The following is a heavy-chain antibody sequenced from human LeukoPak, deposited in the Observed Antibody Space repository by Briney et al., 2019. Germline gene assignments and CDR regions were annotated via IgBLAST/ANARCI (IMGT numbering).Heavy chain of an antibody. J-gene: IGHJ6*02. CDR3: ARDGARGYHAMGV. Sequence: ASVKVSCKASGYTFNIYYLHWVRQAPGQGLEWMGMINPSGGSTIYAQNFQGRVTMTSDTSTSTVYMGLSSLRSEDTAVYYCARDGARGYHAMGVWGQGTTVTVSS. V-gene: IGHV1-46*02. CDR2: INPSGGST. D-gene: IGHD6-6*01. CDR1: GYTFNIYY.